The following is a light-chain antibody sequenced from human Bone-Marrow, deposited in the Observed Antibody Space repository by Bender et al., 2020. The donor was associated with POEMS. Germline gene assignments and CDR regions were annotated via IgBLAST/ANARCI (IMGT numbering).Light chain of an antibody. CDR3: CSSATSSTLWV. CDR2: DVS. V-gene: IGLV2-11*01. J-gene: IGLJ3*02. Sequence: SALTQPASVSGSPGQSVTISCTGTSSDVGGYNHVSWYQQHPGKAPKVLIYDVSKRPSGVPDRFSGSKSGNTASLTISGLQAEDEADYYCCSSATSSTLWVFGGGTELTVL. CDR1: SSDVGGYNH.